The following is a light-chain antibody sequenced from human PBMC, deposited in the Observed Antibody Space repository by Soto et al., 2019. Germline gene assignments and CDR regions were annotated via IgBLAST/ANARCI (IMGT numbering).Light chain of an antibody. CDR2: RNN. J-gene: IGLJ2*01. CDR3: AAWDDSLHVV. CDR1: SSNIGSNY. V-gene: IGLV1-47*01. Sequence: QSVLTQPPSASGTPGQRVTISCSGSSSNIGSNYVYWYQQLPGTAPKLLIYRNNQRPSGVSDRFSGSKSGTSASLAISGLRSEDEADYYCAAWDDSLHVVFGGGTKVTVL.